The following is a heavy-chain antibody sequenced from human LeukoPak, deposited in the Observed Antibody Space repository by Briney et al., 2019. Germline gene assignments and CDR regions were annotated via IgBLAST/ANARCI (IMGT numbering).Heavy chain of an antibody. CDR2: IITIFGTA. D-gene: IGHD3-22*01. Sequence: SVKVSCKASGGTFSSYAISWVRQAPGQGLEWMGGIITIFGTANYAQKFQGRVTITADESTSTAYMELSSLRSEDTAVYYCASVPYYYDSSGYYYDYWGQGTLVTVSS. CDR3: ASVPYYYDSSGYYYDY. J-gene: IGHJ4*02. CDR1: GGTFSSYA. V-gene: IGHV1-69*13.